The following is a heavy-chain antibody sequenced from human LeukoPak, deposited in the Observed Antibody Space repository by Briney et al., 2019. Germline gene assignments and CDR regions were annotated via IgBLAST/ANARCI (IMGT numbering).Heavy chain of an antibody. CDR2: IYSGGST. Sequence: GGSPRLSCAASGFTVSSNYMSWVRQAPGKGLEWVSIIYSGGSTFYADSVKGRFTISRDNSKNTLYLQMNSLRAEDTAVYYCARGGSYLSAFDIWGQGTMVTVSS. J-gene: IGHJ3*02. V-gene: IGHV3-53*01. CDR3: ARGGSYLSAFDI. CDR1: GFTVSSNY. D-gene: IGHD1-26*01.